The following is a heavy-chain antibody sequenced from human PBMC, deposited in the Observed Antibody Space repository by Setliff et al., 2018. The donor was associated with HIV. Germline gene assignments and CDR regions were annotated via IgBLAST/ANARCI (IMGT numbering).Heavy chain of an antibody. CDR1: GGSFSAYY. CDR2: VNHGGSF. J-gene: IGHJ3*02. D-gene: IGHD6-19*01. Sequence: SETLSLTCAVYGGSFSAYYWSWIRQPPGKGLEWIGEVNHGGSFNYNPSLKTRVTISVDTSKNQFSLKLTSVTAPDTAIYYCSREERGWTNRGAFDIWGQGTMVTVSS. V-gene: IGHV4-34*01. CDR3: SREERGWTNRGAFDI.